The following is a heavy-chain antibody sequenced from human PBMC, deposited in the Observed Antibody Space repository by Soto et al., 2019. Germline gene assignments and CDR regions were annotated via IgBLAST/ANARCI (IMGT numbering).Heavy chain of an antibody. CDR3: YGRLGGALNPYDAFDI. Sequence: GGSLRLSCAASGFTFSGSAMHWVRQASGKGLEWVGRIRSKANSYATAYAASVKGRFTISRDDSKNTAYLQMNSLKTEDTAVYYCYGRLGGALNPYDAFDIGGKGKMVTVPS. CDR2: IRSKANSYAT. CDR1: GFTFSGSA. J-gene: IGHJ3*02. D-gene: IGHD1-26*01. V-gene: IGHV3-73*01.